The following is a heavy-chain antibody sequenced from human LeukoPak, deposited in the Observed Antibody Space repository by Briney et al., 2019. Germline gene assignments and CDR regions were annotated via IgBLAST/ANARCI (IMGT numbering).Heavy chain of an antibody. Sequence: GGSLRLSCAASGFTFSSYSMNWVRQAPGKGLEWVSSISSSSSYIYYADSVKGRFTISRDNAKNSLYLQMNSLRAEDTAVYYCARDDSNYSYYFDYWGQGTLVTVSS. CDR2: ISSSSSYI. CDR3: ARDDSNYSYYFDY. CDR1: GFTFSSYS. D-gene: IGHD4-11*01. J-gene: IGHJ4*02. V-gene: IGHV3-21*01.